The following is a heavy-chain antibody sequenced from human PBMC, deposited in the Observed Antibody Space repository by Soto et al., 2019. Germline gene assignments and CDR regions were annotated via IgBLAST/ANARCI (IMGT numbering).Heavy chain of an antibody. CDR2: IYYSGST. J-gene: IGHJ1*01. V-gene: IGHV4-31*03. CDR3: ASVLWFGESY. D-gene: IGHD3-10*01. Sequence: SETLSLTCTVSGGSISSGGYYWSWIRQHPGKGLEWIGYIYYSGSTYYNPSLKSRVTISVDTSKNQFSLKLSSVTTADTAVYYCASVLWFGESYWGQGTLVTVSS. CDR1: GGSISSGGYY.